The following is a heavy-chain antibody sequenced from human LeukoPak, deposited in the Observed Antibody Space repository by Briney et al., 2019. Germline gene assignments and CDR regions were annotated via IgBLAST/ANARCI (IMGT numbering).Heavy chain of an antibody. Sequence: PSETLSLTCAVYGGSFSGYYWSWIRQPPGKGLEWIGEINHSGSTNYNPSLKSRVTISVDTSKNQFSLKLSSVTAADTAVYYCARGTIAVDAFDIWGQGTMVTVSS. CDR3: ARGTIAVDAFDI. J-gene: IGHJ3*02. D-gene: IGHD6-19*01. CDR1: GGSFSGYY. CDR2: INHSGST. V-gene: IGHV4-34*01.